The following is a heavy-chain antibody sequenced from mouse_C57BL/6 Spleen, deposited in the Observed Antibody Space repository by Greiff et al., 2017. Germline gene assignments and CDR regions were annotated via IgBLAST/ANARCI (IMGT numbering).Heavy chain of an antibody. V-gene: IGHV1-22*01. CDR1: GYTFTDYN. J-gene: IGHJ2*01. D-gene: IGHD4-1*01. CDR3: ARGRYWDPYYFDY. Sequence: EVQVVESGPELVKPGASVKMSCKASGYTFTDYNMHWVKQSHGKSLEWIGYINPNNGGTSYNQKFKGKATLTVNKSSSTAYMELRSLTSEDSAVYYCARGRYWDPYYFDYWGQGTTLTVSS. CDR2: INPNNGGT.